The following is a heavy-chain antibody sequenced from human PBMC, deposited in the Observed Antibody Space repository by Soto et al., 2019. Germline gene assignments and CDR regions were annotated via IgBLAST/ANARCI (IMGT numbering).Heavy chain of an antibody. CDR3: ARAPTVTPGGMDV. Sequence: QVQLVQSGAEVKKPGASVKVSCKASGYTFTSYYMHWVRQAPGQGLEWMGIINPSGGSTSYAQKFQGRVTMTRDTSTSTVYRELSSLRSEDKAVYSCARAPTVTPGGMDVRGQGTTVTVSS. V-gene: IGHV1-46*01. D-gene: IGHD2-21*02. CDR1: GYTFTSYY. J-gene: IGHJ6*02. CDR2: INPSGGST.